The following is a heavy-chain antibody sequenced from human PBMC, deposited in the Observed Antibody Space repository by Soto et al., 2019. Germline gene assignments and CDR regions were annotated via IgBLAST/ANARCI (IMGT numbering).Heavy chain of an antibody. Sequence: EVQVLESGGGLVQPGGSLRLSCAASGFTFSSYAMSWVRQAPGKGLEWVSAISGSGGSTYYADSVKGRFTISRDNSKNTLYLQMNSLRAEDTAVYYCAKFKTGYSDGYGVFDYWGQGTLVTVSS. CDR3: AKFKTGYSDGYGVFDY. D-gene: IGHD5-18*01. J-gene: IGHJ4*02. V-gene: IGHV3-23*01. CDR1: GFTFSSYA. CDR2: ISGSGGST.